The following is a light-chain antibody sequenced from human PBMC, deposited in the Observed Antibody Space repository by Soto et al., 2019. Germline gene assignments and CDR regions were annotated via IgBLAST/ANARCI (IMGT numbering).Light chain of an antibody. CDR3: QQYKSYLYT. J-gene: IGKJ2*01. V-gene: IGKV1-5*03. CDR2: KAS. Sequence: DIQMTQSPSALSASVGDRVTITCRASQSINVWLAWYQQKPGKAPKLLIYKASSLEGGVPSRFSGSGSGTEFTLTISSLQPDDFATYYCQQYKSYLYTFGQGTKLEIK. CDR1: QSINVW.